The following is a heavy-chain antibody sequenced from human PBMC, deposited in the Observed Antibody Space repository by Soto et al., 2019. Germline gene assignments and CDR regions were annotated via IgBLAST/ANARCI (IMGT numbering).Heavy chain of an antibody. V-gene: IGHV4-34*01. CDR2: ISHSGAT. Sequence: PSETLSLTCAVYGGSSSAYYWSWIRQPPGKGLEWIGQISHSGATDYNPSHKSRVSISGDTSKNQSSLILTSVTAADTAVYYCARQKNSWFYGMDVWGQGTTVT. D-gene: IGHD3-10*01. CDR1: GGSSSAYY. CDR3: ARQKNSWFYGMDV. J-gene: IGHJ6*02.